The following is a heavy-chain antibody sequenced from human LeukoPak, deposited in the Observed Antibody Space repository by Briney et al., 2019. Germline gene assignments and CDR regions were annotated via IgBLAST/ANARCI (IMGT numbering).Heavy chain of an antibody. Sequence: NPSETLSLTCTVSGGSISSGDYYWSWIRQPPGKGLEWIGYIYYSGSTNYNPSLKSRVTISVDTSKNQFSLKLSSVTAADTAVYYCARVGYYAFWSGYYWGQGTLVTVSS. CDR3: ARVGYYAFWSGYY. V-gene: IGHV4-61*08. CDR2: IYYSGST. J-gene: IGHJ4*02. D-gene: IGHD3-3*01. CDR1: GGSISSGDYY.